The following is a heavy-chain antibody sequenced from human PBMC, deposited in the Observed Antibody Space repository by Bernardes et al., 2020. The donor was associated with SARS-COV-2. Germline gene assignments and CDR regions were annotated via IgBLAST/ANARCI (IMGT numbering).Heavy chain of an antibody. Sequence: KGPCKASGYTFTAYYMSWVRQAPGQGLEWMGWINPNSGGTNYAQKFQGRVTMTCDTSISTAYMDLSRLRSDDTAVYYCARVGSGTYHPDFDYWSQGTVVTVSS. CDR2: INPNSGGT. CDR1: GYTFTAYY. D-gene: IGHD3-3*01. V-gene: IGHV1-2*02. J-gene: IGHJ4*02. CDR3: ARVGSGTYHPDFDY.